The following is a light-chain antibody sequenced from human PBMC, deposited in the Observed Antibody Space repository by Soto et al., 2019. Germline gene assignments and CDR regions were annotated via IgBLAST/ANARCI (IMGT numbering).Light chain of an antibody. CDR2: EVS. V-gene: IGLV2-8*01. CDR3: SSFKV. CDR1: SSDVGGYNY. Sequence: QSVLTQPPSASGYPGQSVTISCTGTSSDVGGYNYVSWYQQHPGKAPKLMIYEVSKRPSGVPDRFSGSKSGNTASLTVSGLQAEDEADYYCSSFKVFGGGTKLTVL. J-gene: IGLJ2*01.